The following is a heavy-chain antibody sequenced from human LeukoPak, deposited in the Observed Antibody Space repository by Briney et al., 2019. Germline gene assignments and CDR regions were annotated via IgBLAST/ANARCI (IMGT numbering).Heavy chain of an antibody. J-gene: IGHJ4*02. CDR1: GYTFTGYY. CDR3: ARAFKDPWLVPDY. CDR2: INPNSGGT. D-gene: IGHD6-19*01. Sequence: GASVKVSCKASGYTFTGYYMHWVRQAPGQGLEWMGWINPNSGGTNYAQKFQGRVTMTRDTSISTAYMELSRLRSEDTAVYYCARAFKDPWLVPDYWGQGTLVTVSS. V-gene: IGHV1-2*02.